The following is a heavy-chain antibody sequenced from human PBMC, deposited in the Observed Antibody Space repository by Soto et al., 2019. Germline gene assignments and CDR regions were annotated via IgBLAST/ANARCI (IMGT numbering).Heavy chain of an antibody. V-gene: IGHV2-5*01. CDR3: AHRHQNWNYYDYGMDV. CDR2: IYWNDDK. J-gene: IGHJ6*02. D-gene: IGHD1-1*01. Sequence: QITLKESGPTLVNPTQPLKLTCTFSGFSLSTSGVGVGWIRQPPGKAVEWLALIYWNDDKRYSPSLKSRLTTTKDTSKNQVVLTMTNMDPVDTATYYCAHRHQNWNYYDYGMDVWGQGTTVTVSS. CDR1: GFSLSTSGVG.